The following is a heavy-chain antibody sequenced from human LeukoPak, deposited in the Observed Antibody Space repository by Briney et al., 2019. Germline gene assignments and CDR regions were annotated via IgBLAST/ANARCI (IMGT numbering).Heavy chain of an antibody. Sequence: GGSLRLSCAASGFTFSSYGMHWVRQAPGKGLEWVAFIRYDGSNKYYADSVKGRFTISRDNSKNTLYLQMNSLRAEDTAVYYCAKDRKWLYPSCYFDYWGQGTLVTVSS. CDR3: AKDRKWLYPSCYFDY. D-gene: IGHD3-22*01. V-gene: IGHV3-30*02. CDR2: IRYDGSNK. J-gene: IGHJ4*02. CDR1: GFTFSSYG.